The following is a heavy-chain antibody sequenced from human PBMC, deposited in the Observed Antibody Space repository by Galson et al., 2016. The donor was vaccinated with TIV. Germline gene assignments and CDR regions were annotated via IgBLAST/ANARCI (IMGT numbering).Heavy chain of an antibody. J-gene: IGHJ6*02. CDR2: SYYNGTA. D-gene: IGHD3-9*01. CDR3: ARGPLSNYDILTGYLGYYYSGMDV. Sequence: ETLSLTCSVSGGSLYTYYWGWIRQPPGKGLEWIGCSYYNGTANYNPSLKSRVTISTDTSNNQFSLKLTSVTPADTAVYYCARGPLSNYDILTGYLGYYYSGMDVWGRGTKVIVSS. CDR1: GGSLYTYY. V-gene: IGHV4-59*01.